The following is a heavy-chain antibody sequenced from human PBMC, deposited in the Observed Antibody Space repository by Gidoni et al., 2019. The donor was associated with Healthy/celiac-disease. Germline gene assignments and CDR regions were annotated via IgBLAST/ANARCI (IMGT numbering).Heavy chain of an antibody. Sequence: QVQLVESGGGVVQPGRSLRLSWAASGLTFSSYAMHWVRQAPGKGLEWVAVISYDGSNKYYADSVKGRFTISRDNSKNTLYLQMNSLRAEDTAVYYCARGRQLVRGGYYFDYWGQGTLVTVSS. D-gene: IGHD6-13*01. CDR2: ISYDGSNK. CDR1: GLTFSSYA. V-gene: IGHV3-30-3*01. J-gene: IGHJ4*02. CDR3: ARGRQLVRGGYYFDY.